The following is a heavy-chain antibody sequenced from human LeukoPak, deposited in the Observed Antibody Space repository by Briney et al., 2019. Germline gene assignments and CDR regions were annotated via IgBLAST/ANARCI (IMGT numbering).Heavy chain of an antibody. J-gene: IGHJ2*01. Sequence: PGGSLRLSCAASGFNFSIYSMYWIRQAPGKGLEWVSSINSRSNQIYYADSVKGRFTISRDNSKNTLYLQMSSLRAEDTALYYCAKGFIYCSGDSCYPGNWYFDLWGRGTLVTVSS. CDR3: AKGFIYCSGDSCYPGNWYFDL. D-gene: IGHD2-15*01. V-gene: IGHV3-21*04. CDR1: GFNFSIYS. CDR2: INSRSNQI.